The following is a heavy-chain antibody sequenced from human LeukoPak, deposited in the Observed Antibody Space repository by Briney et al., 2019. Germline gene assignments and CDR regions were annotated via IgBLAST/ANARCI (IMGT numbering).Heavy chain of an antibody. CDR3: AGRYGLDY. D-gene: IGHD3-16*01. CDR1: GGSISSGGHC. V-gene: IGHV4-31*02. J-gene: IGHJ4*03. CDR2: IYYRWST. Sequence: PSETLCPTRTVSGGSISSGGHCWSCIRQHPGKGLEWIGCIYYRWSTNYNPSLKSRITISVDTSKNQFSLKLSSVTAADTAVYYCAGRYGLDYWGPGKPWS.